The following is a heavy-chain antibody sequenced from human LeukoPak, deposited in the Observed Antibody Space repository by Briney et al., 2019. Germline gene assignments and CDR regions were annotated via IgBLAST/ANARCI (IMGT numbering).Heavy chain of an antibody. J-gene: IGHJ4*02. CDR2: INPNGGGT. Sequence: ASVKVSCKASGYTFTDHYMQWVRQAPGQGLEWLGWINPNGGGTSYAQKFQGRVTMTRDTSISTAYMELSRLRSDDTAVYYCARGALDPDTVTNYFEYWGQGTLVTVSS. D-gene: IGHD4-17*01. CDR1: GYTFTDHY. CDR3: ARGALDPDTVTNYFEY. V-gene: IGHV1-2*02.